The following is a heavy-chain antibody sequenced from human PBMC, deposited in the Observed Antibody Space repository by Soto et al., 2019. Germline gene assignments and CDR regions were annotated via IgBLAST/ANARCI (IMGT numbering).Heavy chain of an antibody. V-gene: IGHV4-59*01. Sequence: QVQLQESGPGLVKPSETLSLTCTVSGGSISSYYWSWIRQPPGKGLEWIGYIYYSGSTNYDPSLQSRVTISVDPSKNQFSLKLSSVTAADTAVYYCARGDPLLWFGEKVYYGMDVWGQGTTVTVSS. J-gene: IGHJ6*02. CDR2: IYYSGST. D-gene: IGHD3-10*01. CDR3: ARGDPLLWFGEKVYYGMDV. CDR1: GGSISSYY.